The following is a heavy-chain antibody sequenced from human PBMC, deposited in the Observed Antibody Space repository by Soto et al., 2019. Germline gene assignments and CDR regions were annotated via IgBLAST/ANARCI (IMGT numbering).Heavy chain of an antibody. CDR1: GYTFSLNH. CDR3: AREGYCSGGTCYSRGFWFEP. Sequence: QVQLVQSGAEVKKPGASVKVSCKASGYTFSLNHMHWVRQAPGQRLEWMGWINVGNGATKYSQKFQGRITITMDPSASTVYTEVTSLRSEDTALYYCAREGYCSGGTCYSRGFWFEPWGQGTLVTVSS. D-gene: IGHD2-15*01. J-gene: IGHJ5*02. V-gene: IGHV1-3*01. CDR2: INVGNGAT.